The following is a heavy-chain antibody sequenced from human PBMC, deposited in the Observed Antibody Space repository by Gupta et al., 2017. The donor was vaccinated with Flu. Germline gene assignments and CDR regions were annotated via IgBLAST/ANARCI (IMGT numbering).Heavy chain of an antibody. J-gene: IGHJ4*02. V-gene: IGHV2-5*02. Sequence: QITLKESGQTLVQPTQTLTLTCTFSGSSLSRNGVGVGWIRQPPGEALEWHAFMCWDYDKRYSPALHTTLTITKDTSKNQVVLTMTTMDPAATSTYFCAHSRYDSGWRFDYWGQGTLVTVSS. CDR2: MCWDYDK. CDR1: GSSLSRNGVG. D-gene: IGHD6-19*01. CDR3: AHSRYDSGWRFDY.